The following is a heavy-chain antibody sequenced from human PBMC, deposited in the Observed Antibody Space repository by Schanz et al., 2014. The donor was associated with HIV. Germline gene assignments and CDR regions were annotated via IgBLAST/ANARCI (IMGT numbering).Heavy chain of an antibody. J-gene: IGHJ4*02. CDR2: IRGSGGST. Sequence: VQLVESGGGVVQPGRSQRLSCAASGFTFSRDGMNWVRQAPGKGLEWVSVIRGSGGSTYYADSVKGRFTIARDNSKNTLYLQMNSLRAEDTAVYYCAKGLRQWLVLGVSDYWGQGTLVTVSP. D-gene: IGHD6-19*01. V-gene: IGHV3-23*04. CDR3: AKGLRQWLVLGVSDY. CDR1: GFTFSRDG.